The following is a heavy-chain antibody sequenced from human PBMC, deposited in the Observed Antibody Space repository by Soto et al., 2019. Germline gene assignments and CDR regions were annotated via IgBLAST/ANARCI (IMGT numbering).Heavy chain of an antibody. CDR2: ITWDGHKT. J-gene: IGHJ3*02. CDR3: AKDLSRISIFLYDVFDI. Sequence: PGGSLRLSCAASGFNFDDYAMHWVRQPPGKGLEWVSVITWDGHKTYYSDSVKGRFTVSRDNTRNSLYLQMDSLGTEDTGLYYCAKDLSRISIFLYDVFDICGPGSMVIVSS. D-gene: IGHD3-3*01. CDR1: GFNFDDYA. V-gene: IGHV3-43*01.